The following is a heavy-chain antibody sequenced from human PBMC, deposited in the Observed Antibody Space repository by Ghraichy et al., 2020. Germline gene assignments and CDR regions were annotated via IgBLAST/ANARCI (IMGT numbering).Heavy chain of an antibody. CDR2: IYYSGST. Sequence: SETLSLTCTVSGGSISTSSSYWVWIRQPPGKGLEWIGSIYYSGSTYYNPSLKSRVTISVDTSKNQFSLKLSSVTAADTAVHYCASQSVDFWSGYPNYSYYYDMDVWGQGTTVTVSS. V-gene: IGHV4-39*01. CDR1: GGSISTSSSY. CDR3: ASQSVDFWSGYPNYSYYYDMDV. D-gene: IGHD3-3*01. J-gene: IGHJ6*02.